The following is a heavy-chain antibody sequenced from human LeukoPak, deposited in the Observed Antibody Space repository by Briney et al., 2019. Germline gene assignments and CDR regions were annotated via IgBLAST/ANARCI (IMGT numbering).Heavy chain of an antibody. J-gene: IGHJ4*02. CDR2: IYDSGTT. V-gene: IGHV4-31*03. Sequence: SQTLSLTCTVSGGSISSGGYYWSWIRQHPGKGLEWIGYIYDSGTTYYNPSLKSRVSISVDTSKNPLSLKLSSVTAADTAVYYCARGGDRRGFDYWGQGTLVTVSS. CDR3: ARGGDRRGFDY. D-gene: IGHD1-14*01. CDR1: GGSISSGGYY.